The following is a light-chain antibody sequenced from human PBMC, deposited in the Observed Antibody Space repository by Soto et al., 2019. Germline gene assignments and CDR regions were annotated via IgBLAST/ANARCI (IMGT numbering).Light chain of an antibody. CDR1: QILLHITGETF. Sequence: DVVMTQTPLSLSVAPGQPSSISCKFSQILLHITGETFLFWYLQKPGQSPQLLIYEVSTRVSGVPDRFSGSGSGTDFTLEISRVETDDVGIYYCMQSTQLPPTFGQGTRLEI. CDR3: MQSTQLPPT. J-gene: IGKJ5*01. V-gene: IGKV2D-29*02. CDR2: EVS.